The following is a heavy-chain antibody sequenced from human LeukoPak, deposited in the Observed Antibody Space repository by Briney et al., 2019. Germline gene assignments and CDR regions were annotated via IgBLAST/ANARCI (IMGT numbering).Heavy chain of an antibody. J-gene: IGHJ5*02. CDR2: IHTSGSN. Sequence: SETLSLTCAVSGVSISPYYWAWIRQPPGKGLERIGYIHTSGSNNQYPSLKSRVTISVDKSKNHFSLRLTSVTAADTAVYYCARQGGVRGVIIRSKKNWFDPWGQGTLVTVSS. D-gene: IGHD3-10*01. V-gene: IGHV4-4*09. CDR3: ARQGGVRGVIIRSKKNWFDP. CDR1: GVSISPYY.